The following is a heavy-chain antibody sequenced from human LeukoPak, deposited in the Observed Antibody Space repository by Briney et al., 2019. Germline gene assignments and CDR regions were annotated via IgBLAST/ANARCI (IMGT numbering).Heavy chain of an antibody. D-gene: IGHD3-10*01. Sequence: GSLRLSCAASGFTFSSYAMHWVRQAPGKGLEWVAVISYDGSNKYYADSVKGRFTISRGNSKNTLYLQMNSLRAEGTAVYYCARDSALWFGELSWGQGTLVTVSS. V-gene: IGHV3-30-3*01. CDR2: ISYDGSNK. CDR1: GFTFSSYA. CDR3: ARDSALWFGELS. J-gene: IGHJ5*02.